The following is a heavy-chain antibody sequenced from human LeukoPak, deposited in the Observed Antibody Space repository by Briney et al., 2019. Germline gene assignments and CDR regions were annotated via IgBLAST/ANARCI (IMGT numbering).Heavy chain of an antibody. D-gene: IGHD2-15*01. V-gene: IGHV3-33*01. CDR1: GFSFSSYL. J-gene: IGHJ3*02. Sequence: GGPLRLSCAASGFSFSSYLMHWVRQAPGKGLEWVALIGFDVSKIYYADSVKGRFTISRDNSKNTLYLQMNSLRDEDTAVYFCARERLENCNDGSCPDALDIWGQGTMVTISS. CDR2: IGFDVSKI. CDR3: ARERLENCNDGSCPDALDI.